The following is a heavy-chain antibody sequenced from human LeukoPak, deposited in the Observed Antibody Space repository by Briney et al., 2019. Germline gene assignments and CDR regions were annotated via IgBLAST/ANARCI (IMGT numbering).Heavy chain of an antibody. CDR1: GYTFTSYA. CDR3: AREGERSSGSYFYY. J-gene: IGHJ4*02. V-gene: IGHV1-69*13. D-gene: IGHD1-26*01. CDR2: IIPIFGTA. Sequence: SVKVSCKASGYTFTSYAMNWVRQAPGQGLEWMGGIIPIFGTANYAQKFQGRVTITADESTSTAYMELSSLRSEDTAVYYCAREGERSSGSYFYYWGQGTLVTVSS.